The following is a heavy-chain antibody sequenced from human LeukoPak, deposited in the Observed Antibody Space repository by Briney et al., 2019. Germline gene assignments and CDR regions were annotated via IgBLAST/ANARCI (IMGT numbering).Heavy chain of an antibody. CDR2: IIPIFGTA. V-gene: IGHV1-69*05. Sequence: SVKVSCKASGGTFSSYAISCVRQAPGQGLEWMGRIIPIFGTANYAQKFQGRVTITTDESTSTAYMELSSLRSEDTAMYYCASPRNGYYYYFDYWGQGTLVTVSS. J-gene: IGHJ4*02. CDR1: GGTFSSYA. CDR3: ASPRNGYYYYFDY. D-gene: IGHD3-22*01.